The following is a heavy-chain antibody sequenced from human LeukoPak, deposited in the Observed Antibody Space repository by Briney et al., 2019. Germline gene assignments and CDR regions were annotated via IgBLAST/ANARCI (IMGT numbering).Heavy chain of an antibody. V-gene: IGHV1-18*01. Sequence: ASVKVSCKASGYTFTSYGISWVRQAPGQGLEWMGWISAYNGNTNYAQKLQGRVTMTTDTSTSTAYMELRSLRSDDTAVYYCARDSSDSSGYYYQPFDYWGQGTLVTVS. J-gene: IGHJ4*02. D-gene: IGHD3-22*01. CDR1: GYTFTSYG. CDR3: ARDSSDSSGYYYQPFDY. CDR2: ISAYNGNT.